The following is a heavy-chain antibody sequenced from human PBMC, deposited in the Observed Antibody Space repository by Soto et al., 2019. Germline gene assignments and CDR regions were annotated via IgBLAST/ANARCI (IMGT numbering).Heavy chain of an antibody. V-gene: IGHV3-48*04. Sequence: PGGSLRLSCAASGFPFSIYSMNWVRQAPGKGLEWSSYITSDTNTIKYADSVKGRFTISRDNAKNSLYLQMNSLRAEDTAVYYCARVHYDFWSGYGYFDYWGQGTLVTVSS. CDR3: ARVHYDFWSGYGYFDY. J-gene: IGHJ4*02. D-gene: IGHD3-3*01. CDR2: ITSDTNTI. CDR1: GFPFSIYS.